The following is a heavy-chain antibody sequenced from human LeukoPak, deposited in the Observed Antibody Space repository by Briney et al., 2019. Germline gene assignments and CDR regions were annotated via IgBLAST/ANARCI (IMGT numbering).Heavy chain of an antibody. CDR2: ISSSSGYT. V-gene: IGHV3-11*03. J-gene: IGHJ4*02. CDR3: ASWSTVTTRAFDY. D-gene: IGHD4-17*01. Sequence: GGSLRLSCAASGFTFSDYYMSWIRQAPGKGLEWFSSISSSSGYTNYADSVKGRFTISRDNAKNSLYLQMNSLRAEETAVYYCASWSTVTTRAFDYWGQGTLVTVSS. CDR1: GFTFSDYY.